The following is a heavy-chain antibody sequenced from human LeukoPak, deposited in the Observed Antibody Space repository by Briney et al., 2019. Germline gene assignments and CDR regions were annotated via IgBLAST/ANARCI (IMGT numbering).Heavy chain of an antibody. Sequence: GGSLRLSCSASGFIFSSYAMHWVRQAPGKGLEYVSAISSNGGSTYYADSVKGRFTISRDNSKNTLYLQMNSLRAEDTAVYYCAKETSTTPPYYFDYWGQGTLVPSPQ. CDR1: GFIFSSYA. J-gene: IGHJ4*02. CDR2: ISSNGGST. V-gene: IGHV3-64*04. CDR3: AKETSTTPPYYFDY. D-gene: IGHD4-17*01.